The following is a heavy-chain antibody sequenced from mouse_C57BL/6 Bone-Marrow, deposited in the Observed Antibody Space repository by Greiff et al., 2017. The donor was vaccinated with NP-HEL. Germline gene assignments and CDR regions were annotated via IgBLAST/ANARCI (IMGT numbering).Heavy chain of an antibody. V-gene: IGHV5-6*01. J-gene: IGHJ1*03. CDR1: GFTFSSYG. Sequence: EVKLMESGGDLVKPGGSLKLSCAASGFTFSSYGMSWVRQTPDKRLEWVATISSGGSYTYYPDSVKGRFTISRDNAKNTLYLQMSSLKSEDTAMYYCARQSPYYGGWGTGTTVTVSS. CDR2: ISSGGSYT. CDR3: ARQSPYYGG.